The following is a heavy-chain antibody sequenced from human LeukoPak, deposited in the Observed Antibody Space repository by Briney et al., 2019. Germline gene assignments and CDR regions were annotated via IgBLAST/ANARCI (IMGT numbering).Heavy chain of an antibody. CDR1: GFTFSSYG. CDR2: ISYDGSNK. CDR3: AEARWADAFDI. Sequence: GRSLRLSCAASGFTFSSYGMHWVRQAPGKGLEWVAVISYDGSNKYYADSVKGRFTISRDNSKNTLYLQMNSLRAEDTAVYYCAEARWADAFDIWGQGTMVTVSS. D-gene: IGHD3-16*01. V-gene: IGHV3-30*18. J-gene: IGHJ3*02.